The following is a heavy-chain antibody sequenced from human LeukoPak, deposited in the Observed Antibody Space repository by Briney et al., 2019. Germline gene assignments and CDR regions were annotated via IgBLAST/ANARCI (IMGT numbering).Heavy chain of an antibody. Sequence: PGGSLRLSCAASGFTFSSYGMHWVRQAPGKGLEWVAVISYDGSNKYYADSVKGRFTISRDNSKNTLYLQMNSLRAEDTAVYYCAKDPSPWGYYGMDVWGQGTTVTVSS. D-gene: IGHD1-26*01. V-gene: IGHV3-30*18. J-gene: IGHJ6*02. CDR3: AKDPSPWGYYGMDV. CDR2: ISYDGSNK. CDR1: GFTFSSYG.